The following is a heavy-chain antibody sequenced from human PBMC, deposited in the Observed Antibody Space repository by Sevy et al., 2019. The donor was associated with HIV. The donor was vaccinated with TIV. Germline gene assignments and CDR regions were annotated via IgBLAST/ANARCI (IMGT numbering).Heavy chain of an antibody. Sequence: ASVKVSCKASGYTFTSYGISWVRQAPGQGLEWMGWISAYNGNTNYAQKLQGRVTMTTDTSTSTAYMERRSLRSDDTAVYYCARLGGDPYYYGSGGHPTNPWGQGTLVTVSS. V-gene: IGHV1-18*04. J-gene: IGHJ5*02. D-gene: IGHD3-10*01. CDR1: GYTFTSYG. CDR2: ISAYNGNT. CDR3: ARLGGDPYYYGSGGHPTNP.